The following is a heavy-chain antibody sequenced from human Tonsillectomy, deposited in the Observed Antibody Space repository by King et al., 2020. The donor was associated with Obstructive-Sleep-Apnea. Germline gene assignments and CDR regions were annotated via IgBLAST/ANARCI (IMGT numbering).Heavy chain of an antibody. CDR1: GCTFSSYD. CDR3: TRRGMDV. CDR2: LGTAGDT. Sequence: VQLVESGGGLVQPGGSLRLSCAASGCTFSSYDMHWVRQATGKGLEWGSVLGTAGDTYYPGSVKGRFTISRENTKNSVYLQMNNLGAGDTAVYYCTRRGMDVWGQGTTVTVSS. J-gene: IGHJ6*02. V-gene: IGHV3-13*01.